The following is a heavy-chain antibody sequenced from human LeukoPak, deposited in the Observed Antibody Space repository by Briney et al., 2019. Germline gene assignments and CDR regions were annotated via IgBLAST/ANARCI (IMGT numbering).Heavy chain of an antibody. CDR3: AARQYYGSGSYYTADF. V-gene: IGHV3-21*05. D-gene: IGHD3-10*01. CDR2: ISSGGSDI. CDR1: GFTFSSYS. J-gene: IGHJ4*02. Sequence: GGSLRLSCAASGFTFSSYSMNWVRQAPGKGLEWVSYISSGGSDINYADSVKGRFTISRDNSKNTLYLQMNSLRAEDTAVYYCAARQYYGSGSYYTADFWGQGTLVTVSS.